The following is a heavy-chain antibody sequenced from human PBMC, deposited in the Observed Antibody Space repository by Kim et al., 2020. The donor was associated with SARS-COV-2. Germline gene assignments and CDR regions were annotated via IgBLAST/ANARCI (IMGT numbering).Heavy chain of an antibody. V-gene: IGHV7-4-1*02. CDR3: ARGPVAVAGRGDY. Sequence: YAQGFTGRFVFSMDTSVSTAYLQNSSLKAEDTAVYYCARGPVAVAGRGDYWGQGTLVTVSS. D-gene: IGHD6-19*01. J-gene: IGHJ4*02.